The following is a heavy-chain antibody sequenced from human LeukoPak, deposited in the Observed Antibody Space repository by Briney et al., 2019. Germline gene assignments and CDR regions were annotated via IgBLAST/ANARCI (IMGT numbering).Heavy chain of an antibody. V-gene: IGHV4-30-4*01. CDR3: ARHVALEYSPNYDILTGYSWFDP. D-gene: IGHD3-9*01. CDR2: IYYSGST. J-gene: IGHJ5*02. CDR1: GGSISSGDYY. Sequence: SQTLSLTCTVSGGSISSGDYYWSWIRQPPGKGLEWIGYIYYSGSTYYNPSLKSRVTISVDTSKNQFSLKLSSVTAADTAVYYCARHVALEYSPNYDILTGYSWFDPWGQGTLVTVSS.